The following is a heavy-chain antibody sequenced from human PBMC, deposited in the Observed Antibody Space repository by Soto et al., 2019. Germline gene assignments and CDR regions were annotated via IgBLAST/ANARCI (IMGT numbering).Heavy chain of an antibody. V-gene: IGHV2-5*02. CDR3: THKNEHYDFWSGYYNCCWFEP. D-gene: IGHD3-3*01. CDR1: GFSLSTSGVG. CDR2: IYWDDDK. J-gene: IGHJ5*02. Sequence: QITLKESGPTLVKPTQTLTLTCTFSGFSLSTSGVGVGWIRQPPGKALEWLALIYWDDDKRYSPSLKSRLTITKETSKNQAVLTMTNMDPVDTATFYCTHKNEHYDFWSGYYNCCWFEPWGQGTLVTGSS.